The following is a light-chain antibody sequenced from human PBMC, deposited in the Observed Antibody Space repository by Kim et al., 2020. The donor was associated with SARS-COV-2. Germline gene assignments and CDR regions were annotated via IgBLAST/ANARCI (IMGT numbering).Light chain of an antibody. CDR3: QQYYNWPRT. V-gene: IGKV3-15*01. CDR2: AAT. J-gene: IGKJ1*01. Sequence: EIVMTQSPATLPVSPGERATLSCRASQSVSQNLAWYQQKSGQPPRLLVFAATTRATSIPARFSGSGSGTEFTLTISSLQPEDFAVYYCQQYYNWPRTFGQGTKVDIK. CDR1: QSVSQN.